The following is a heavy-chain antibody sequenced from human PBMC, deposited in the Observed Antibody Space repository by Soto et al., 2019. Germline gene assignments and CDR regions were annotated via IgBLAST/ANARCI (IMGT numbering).Heavy chain of an antibody. V-gene: IGHV1-3*01. J-gene: IGHJ4*02. CDR1: GYTFTRYA. Sequence: ASVKVSCKASGYTFTRYAMHWVRQAPGQRLEWMGWINGGNGNTNYAQNFQGRVTMTRDTSASTVYMELSSLTSDDTAVYYCARDYGSGSYPDYWGQGTLVTVSS. CDR3: ARDYGSGSYPDY. D-gene: IGHD3-10*01. CDR2: INGGNGNT.